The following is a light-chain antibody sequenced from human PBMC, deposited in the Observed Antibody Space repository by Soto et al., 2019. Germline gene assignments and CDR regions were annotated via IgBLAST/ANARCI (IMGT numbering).Light chain of an antibody. CDR1: QDINTW. CDR2: GAF. J-gene: IGKJ3*01. CDR3: QQANTFPFT. Sequence: DIQMTQSPSSVSASVGDRVTITCRASQDINTWLAWYQQKPGKAPKLLIYGAFNLQGGVPSRFSGSGSGTDFTLTISSLQPEDFATYYCQQANTFPFTFGPGTKVDIK. V-gene: IGKV1-12*01.